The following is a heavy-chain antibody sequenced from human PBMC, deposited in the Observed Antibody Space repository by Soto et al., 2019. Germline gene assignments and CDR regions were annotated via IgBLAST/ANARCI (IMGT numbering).Heavy chain of an antibody. Sequence: GGSLRLSCAASGFTFSSYAMSWVRQAPGKGLEWVSAISGSGGSTYYADSVKGRFTISRDNSKNTLYLQMNSLRAEDTAVYYCATDRYYYDSSGYWREDWRCYWGQGTLVTVSS. CDR2: ISGSGGST. J-gene: IGHJ4*02. CDR1: GFTFSSYA. V-gene: IGHV3-23*01. D-gene: IGHD3-22*01. CDR3: ATDRYYYDSSGYWREDWRCY.